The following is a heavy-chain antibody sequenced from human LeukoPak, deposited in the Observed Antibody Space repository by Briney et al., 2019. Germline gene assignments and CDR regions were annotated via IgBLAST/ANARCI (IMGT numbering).Heavy chain of an antibody. Sequence: GGSLRLSCVASGFTLRSYVMNWVRQTPGKGLEWVSSISGSGDSTFYADSVKGRFSISRDNSKNTLYLQVNGLRTEDTAVYYCARLPLWSVKSSSRYHFDLWGQGTLVTVSS. D-gene: IGHD2-2*01. CDR2: ISGSGDST. J-gene: IGHJ4*02. CDR3: ARLPLWSVKSSSRYHFDL. V-gene: IGHV3-23*01. CDR1: GFTLRSYV.